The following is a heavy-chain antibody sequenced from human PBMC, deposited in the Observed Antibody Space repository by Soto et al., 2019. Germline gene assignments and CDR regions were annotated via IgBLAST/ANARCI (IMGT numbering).Heavy chain of an antibody. CDR3: AKERATTTAFDY. Sequence: EVQLLESGGGLVQAGGSLRLSCAASGFTFSIDGMSWVRQAPGKGPEWVSFITDNGGSTYYADSVKGRFTISRDNTKNTLFLQMNSLRAEDTAVYYCAKERATTTAFDYWGQGALVTVSS. CDR1: GFTFSIDG. D-gene: IGHD4-17*01. V-gene: IGHV3-23*01. CDR2: ITDNGGST. J-gene: IGHJ4*02.